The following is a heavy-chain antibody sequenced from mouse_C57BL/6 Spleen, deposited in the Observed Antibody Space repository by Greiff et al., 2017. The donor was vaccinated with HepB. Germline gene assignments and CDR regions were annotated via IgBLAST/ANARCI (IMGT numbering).Heavy chain of an antibody. CDR1: GFTFSSYA. CDR3: ARDDPADWYFDV. J-gene: IGHJ1*03. Sequence: EVQRVESGGGLVKPGGSLKLSCAASGFTFSSYAMSWVRQTPEKRLEWVATISDGGSYTYYPDNVKGRFTISRDNAKNNLYLQMSHLKSEDTAMYYCARDDPADWYFDVWGTGTTVTVSS. CDR2: ISDGGSYT. V-gene: IGHV5-4*01.